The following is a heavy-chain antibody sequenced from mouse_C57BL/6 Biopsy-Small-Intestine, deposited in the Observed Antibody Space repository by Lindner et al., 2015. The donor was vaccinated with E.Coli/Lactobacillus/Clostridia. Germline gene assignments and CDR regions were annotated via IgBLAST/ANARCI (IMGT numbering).Heavy chain of an antibody. CDR3: ARIQNDYEAMDY. CDR1: GYTFTGYW. Sequence: LQESGAELMKPGASVKLSCKATGYTFTGYWIEWVKQRPGHGLEWIGEILPGSGRTNYNEKFKGKATITADTSSNTAHMELSSLTSEDSAIYYCARIQNDYEAMDYWGQGTSVTVSS. D-gene: IGHD2-4*01. J-gene: IGHJ4*01. V-gene: IGHV1-9*01. CDR2: ILPGSGRT.